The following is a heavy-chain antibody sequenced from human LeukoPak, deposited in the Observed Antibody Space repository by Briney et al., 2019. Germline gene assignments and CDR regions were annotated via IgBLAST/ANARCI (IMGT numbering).Heavy chain of an antibody. Sequence: GASVTVSCKASGYTFTSYDINWVRQATGQGLEWMGWMNPNSGNTGYAQKFQGRVTMTRNTSISTAYMELSSLRSEDTAVYYCARGLRRGYSSGWSPAAYWGQGTLVTVSS. J-gene: IGHJ4*02. D-gene: IGHD6-19*01. CDR2: MNPNSGNT. V-gene: IGHV1-8*01. CDR1: GYTFTSYD. CDR3: ARGLRRGYSSGWSPAAY.